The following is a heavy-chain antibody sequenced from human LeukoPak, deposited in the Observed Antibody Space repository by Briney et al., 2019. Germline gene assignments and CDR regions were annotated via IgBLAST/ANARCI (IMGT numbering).Heavy chain of an antibody. J-gene: IGHJ4*02. CDR3: ARGVTYYYDSSGYVDYFDY. V-gene: IGHV1-46*01. D-gene: IGHD3-22*01. CDR1: GYAFTSYY. Sequence: ASVKVSCKASGYAFTSYYMHWVRQAPGQGLEWLGIINPSGGSTSCAQKFQGRVTMTRDMSTSTVYMELSSLRSEDTAVYYCARGVTYYYDSSGYVDYFDYWGQGTLVTVSS. CDR2: INPSGGST.